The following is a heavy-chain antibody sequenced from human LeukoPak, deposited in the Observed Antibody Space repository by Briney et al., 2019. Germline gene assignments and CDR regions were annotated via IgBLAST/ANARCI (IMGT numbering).Heavy chain of an antibody. D-gene: IGHD5-12*01. CDR3: ARQKDIVATRRTDGFDY. CDR2: IYLLNSDT. J-gene: IGHJ4*02. Sequence: GESLKISCKGSGYSFPNYWINWVRQMPGKGLEWMGIIYLLNSDTRYSPSFQGRVTISADKSISTAYLQWSSLKASDTAMYYCARQKDIVATRRTDGFDYWGQGTLVTVSS. V-gene: IGHV5-51*01. CDR1: GYSFPNYW.